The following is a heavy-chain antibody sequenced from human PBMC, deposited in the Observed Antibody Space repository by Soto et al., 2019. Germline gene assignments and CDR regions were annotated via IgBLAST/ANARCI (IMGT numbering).Heavy chain of an antibody. J-gene: IGHJ6*02. CDR2: IKSKTDGGTT. CDR3: TTGGYGYFYYGMDV. CDR1: GFPFSNAW. D-gene: IGHD1-1*01. V-gene: IGHV3-15*01. Sequence: PGGSLRLSCAASGFPFSNAWMSWVRQAPGKGLEWVGRIKSKTDGGTTGYVAPVKGRFTISRDDSKNTLYLQMNSLKAEDTAVYYCTTGGYGYFYYGMDVWGQGTTVTVSS.